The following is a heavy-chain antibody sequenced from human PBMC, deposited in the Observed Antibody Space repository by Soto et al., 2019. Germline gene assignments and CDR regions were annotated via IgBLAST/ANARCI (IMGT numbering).Heavy chain of an antibody. D-gene: IGHD4-17*01. V-gene: IGHV3-33*01. CDR1: GFTFSSYG. CDR2: IWYDGSNK. J-gene: IGHJ2*01. CDR3: ARDEDYEIVWYFDL. Sequence: QVQLVESGGGVVQPGRSLRLSCAASGFTFSSYGMHWVRQAPGKGLEWVAVIWYDGSNKYYADSVKGRFTISRDNSKNTLYLQMNSLRAEDTAVYYCARDEDYEIVWYFDLWGRGTLVTVSS.